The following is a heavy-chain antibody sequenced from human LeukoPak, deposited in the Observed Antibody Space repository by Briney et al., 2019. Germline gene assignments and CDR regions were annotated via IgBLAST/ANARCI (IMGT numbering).Heavy chain of an antibody. CDR1: GFSFSSKW. Sequence: PGGSLRLSCAASGFSFSSKWMHWVRQVPGKGLEWVSIVSASGGTTYYADSVKGRFTTSRDNSKNTVYLQMNNLRAEDTAVYYCAKTHSSSWHPLDFWGQGTLVTASS. J-gene: IGHJ4*02. V-gene: IGHV3-23*01. CDR3: AKTHSSSWHPLDF. D-gene: IGHD6-13*01. CDR2: VSASGGTT.